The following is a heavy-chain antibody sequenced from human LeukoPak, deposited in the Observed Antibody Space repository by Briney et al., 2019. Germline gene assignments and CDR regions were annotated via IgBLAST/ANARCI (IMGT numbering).Heavy chain of an antibody. D-gene: IGHD4-23*01. CDR1: GGSISSGSYY. CDR2: IYTSGST. V-gene: IGHV4-61*02. CDR3: ARERYGGNSGFYFDY. J-gene: IGHJ4*02. Sequence: SETLSLTCTVYGGSISSGSYYWSWIRQPAGKGLEWIGRIYTSGSTNYNPSLKSRVTISVDTSKNQFSLKLSSVTAADTAVYYCARERYGGNSGFYFDYWGQGTLVTVSS.